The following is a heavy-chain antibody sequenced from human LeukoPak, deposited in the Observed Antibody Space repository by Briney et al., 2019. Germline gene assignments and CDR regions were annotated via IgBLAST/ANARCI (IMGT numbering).Heavy chain of an antibody. V-gene: IGHV3-33*01. J-gene: IGHJ5*02. Sequence: PGGSLRLSCAASRFNFSSYGIHWVRQAPGRGLEWVALIWYDGSIKYYADSVKGRFTISRDNSKNTLSLQMNSLRAEDTAVYYCARGGMDGSNWTPYNWFDPWGQGTLVTVSS. CDR2: IWYDGSIK. D-gene: IGHD5-24*01. CDR3: ARGGMDGSNWTPYNWFDP. CDR1: RFNFSSYG.